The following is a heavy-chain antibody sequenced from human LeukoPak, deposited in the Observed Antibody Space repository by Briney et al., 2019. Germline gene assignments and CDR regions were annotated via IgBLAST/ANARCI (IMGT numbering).Heavy chain of an antibody. Sequence: PGGSLRLSCAASGFTFSNYYMNWVRQAPGKGLEWVANIKQDGSEKYYVDSVKGRFTISRDNSKNTVHLQMNSLRAEDTAMYYCARRAGDYSHPYDYWGQGTLVTVSS. V-gene: IGHV3-7*03. J-gene: IGHJ4*02. D-gene: IGHD3-22*01. CDR2: IKQDGSEK. CDR3: ARRAGDYSHPYDY. CDR1: GFTFSNYY.